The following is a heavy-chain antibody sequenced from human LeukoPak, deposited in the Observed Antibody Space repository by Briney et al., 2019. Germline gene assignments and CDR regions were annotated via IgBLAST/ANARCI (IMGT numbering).Heavy chain of an antibody. Sequence: SETLSLTCTVSGGSISSYYWSWIRQPPGKGLEWIGYIYYSGSTNYNPSLKSRVTISVDTSKNQFPLKLSSVTAADTAVYYCARLPPYSSSWYFDYWGQGTLVTVSS. D-gene: IGHD6-13*01. CDR3: ARLPPYSSSWYFDY. J-gene: IGHJ4*02. CDR1: GGSISSYY. CDR2: IYYSGST. V-gene: IGHV4-59*12.